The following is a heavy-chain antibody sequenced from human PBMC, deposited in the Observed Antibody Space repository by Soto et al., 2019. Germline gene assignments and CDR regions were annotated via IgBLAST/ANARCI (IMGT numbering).Heavy chain of an antibody. V-gene: IGHV3-64*01. J-gene: IGHJ4*02. D-gene: IGHD2-21*02. CDR1: GFTFSSYA. CDR3: ARSGLPFDY. CDR2: ISRNGGST. Sequence: EVPLVESGGGLVQPGGSLRLSCAASGFTFSSYAMHWVRQAPGKGLEYVSGISRNGGSTYYANSVKGRFTISRDNSKSTLYLQVGSLRAEDMAVYYCARSGLPFDYWGQGTLVTVSS.